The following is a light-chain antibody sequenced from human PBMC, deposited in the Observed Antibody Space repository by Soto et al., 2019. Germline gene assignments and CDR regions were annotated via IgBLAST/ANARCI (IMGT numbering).Light chain of an antibody. Sequence: IQLTQSPSSLSASVGDRVTITCRASQGISSYLAWYQQKPGKAPKLLIYAASTLQSGVPSRFSGSGSGTDFTLPISSLQPEDFASYYCQQLNSYPRGTFGQGTKLEIQ. CDR3: QQLNSYPRGT. V-gene: IGKV1-9*01. J-gene: IGKJ2*02. CDR1: QGISSY. CDR2: AAS.